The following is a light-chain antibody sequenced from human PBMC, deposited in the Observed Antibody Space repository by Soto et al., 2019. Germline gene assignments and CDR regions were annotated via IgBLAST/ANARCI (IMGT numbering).Light chain of an antibody. J-gene: IGKJ1*01. CDR1: ESVSTN. Sequence: EIVTTQSPATLSVSPGERATLSCRASESVSTNLAWYQQRPGQAPRLLIYGASTRANGTPARFSGSGSGTEFTRTINRLQSEDFAVYFCQQYAYWPPWTFGQGTKVEI. CDR2: GAS. CDR3: QQYAYWPPWT. V-gene: IGKV3-15*01.